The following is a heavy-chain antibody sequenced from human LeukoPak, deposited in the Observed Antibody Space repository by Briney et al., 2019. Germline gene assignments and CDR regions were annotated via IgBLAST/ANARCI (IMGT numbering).Heavy chain of an antibody. CDR1: GFTFSSYA. Sequence: PGRSLRPSCAASGFTFSSYAMHWVRQAPGKGLEWVAVISYDGSNKYYADSVKGRFTISRDNSKNTLYLQMNSLRAEDTAVYYCARGGLVGNDYWGQGTLVTVSS. CDR2: ISYDGSNK. CDR3: ARGGLVGNDY. J-gene: IGHJ4*02. D-gene: IGHD1-26*01. V-gene: IGHV3-30*04.